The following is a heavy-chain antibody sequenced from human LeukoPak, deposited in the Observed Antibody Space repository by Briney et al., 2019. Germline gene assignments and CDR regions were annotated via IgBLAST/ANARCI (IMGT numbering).Heavy chain of an antibody. V-gene: IGHV4-39*07. CDR3: AREYSSGLVDY. Sequence: SETLSLTCTVSGGSISSSSYYWGWIRQPPGKGLEWIGSIYHSGSTYYNPSLKSRVTISVDTSKNQFSLKLSSVTAADTAVYYCAREYSSGLVDYWGQGTLVTVSS. D-gene: IGHD6-19*01. J-gene: IGHJ4*02. CDR2: IYHSGST. CDR1: GGSISSSSYY.